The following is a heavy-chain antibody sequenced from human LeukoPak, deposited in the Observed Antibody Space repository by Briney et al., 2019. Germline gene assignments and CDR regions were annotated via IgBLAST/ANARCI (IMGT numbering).Heavy chain of an antibody. CDR2: IYYSGST. CDR1: GGSISSSSYY. CDR3: ARRGYSGYDYEGHLDY. V-gene: IGHV4-39*01. J-gene: IGHJ4*02. D-gene: IGHD5-12*01. Sequence: PSETLSLTCTVSGGSISSSSYYWGWIRQPPGKGLEWIGSIYYSGSTYYNPSLKSRVTISVDTSKNQFSLKLSSVTAADTAVYYCARRGYSGYDYEGHLDYWGQGTLVTVSS.